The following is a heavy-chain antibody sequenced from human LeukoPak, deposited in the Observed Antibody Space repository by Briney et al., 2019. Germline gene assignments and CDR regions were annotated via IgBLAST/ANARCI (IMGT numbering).Heavy chain of an antibody. J-gene: IGHJ4*02. CDR3: VKAYSSSWYYFDY. D-gene: IGHD6-13*01. CDR2: ISSNGGST. Sequence: GGSLRLSCSASGFTFSSYAMHWVRQAPGKGLEYASAISSNGGSTYYADSVKGRFTISRDNSKNTLYLQMSSLRAEDTAVYYCVKAYSSSWYYFDYWGQGTLVTVSS. V-gene: IGHV3-64D*06. CDR1: GFTFSSYA.